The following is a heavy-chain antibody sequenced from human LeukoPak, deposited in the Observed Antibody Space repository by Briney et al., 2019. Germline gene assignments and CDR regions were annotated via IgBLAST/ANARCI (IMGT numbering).Heavy chain of an antibody. J-gene: IGHJ4*02. D-gene: IGHD6-13*01. CDR3: ARAYSSSWQNVDY. CDR1: GFTFSSYA. Sequence: PGGSLRLSCAASGFTFSSYAMHWVRQAPGKGLEWVAVISYDGSNKYYADSVKGRFTISRDNSKNTLYLQTNSLRAEDTAVYYCARAYSSSWQNVDYWGQGTLVTVSS. V-gene: IGHV3-30*04. CDR2: ISYDGSNK.